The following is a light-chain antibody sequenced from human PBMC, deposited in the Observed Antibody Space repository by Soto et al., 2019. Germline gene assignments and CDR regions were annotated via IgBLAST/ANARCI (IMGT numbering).Light chain of an antibody. J-gene: IGKJ1*01. CDR3: QQYGSSPWT. Sequence: EIVLTQSPGTLSLSXXXXATLSCRAXESVSSNYLAWYQQKPGQAPRLLIYGASSRATGIPDRFSGSGSGTDFTLTISRLEPEDFAVYYCQQYGSSPWTFGQGTKVEIK. CDR2: GAS. V-gene: IGKV3-20*01. CDR1: ESVSSNY.